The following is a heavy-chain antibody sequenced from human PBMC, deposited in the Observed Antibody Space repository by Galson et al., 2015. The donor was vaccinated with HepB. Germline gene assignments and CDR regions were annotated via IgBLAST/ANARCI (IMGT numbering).Heavy chain of an antibody. V-gene: IGHV1-18*04. CDR1: GYTFTTYG. Sequence: SVKVSCKASGYTFTTYGISWVRQAPGQGLEWMGWISAYNGDTNYAQKVQGRVTMTTDTSTSTAYMELRSLRYDDTAVYYCARDVTITIFGVGDIDYWGQGTLVTVSS. CDR3: ARDVTITIFGVGDIDY. D-gene: IGHD3-3*01. CDR2: ISAYNGDT. J-gene: IGHJ4*02.